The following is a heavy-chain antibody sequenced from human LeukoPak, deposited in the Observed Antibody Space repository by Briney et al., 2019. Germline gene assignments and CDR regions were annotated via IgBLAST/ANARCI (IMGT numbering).Heavy chain of an antibody. D-gene: IGHD3-22*01. CDR3: ARVSYYYDSSGYELGAFDI. V-gene: IGHV1-69*04. Sequence: GASVKVPCKASGGTFSSYAISWVRQAPGQGLEGMGRIIPILGIANYAQKFQGRVTITADKSTSTAYMELSSLRSEDTAVYYCARVSYYYDSSGYELGAFDIWGQGTMVTVSS. J-gene: IGHJ3*02. CDR1: GGTFSSYA. CDR2: IIPILGIA.